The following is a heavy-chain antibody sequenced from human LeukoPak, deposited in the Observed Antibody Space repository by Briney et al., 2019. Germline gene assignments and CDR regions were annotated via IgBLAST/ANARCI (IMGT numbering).Heavy chain of an antibody. J-gene: IGHJ4*02. Sequence: GGSLRLSCAASGFTFSSYAMSWVRQAPGKGPEWVSGISGSGGSTYYGDSVRGRFTISRDNSKNTLYLQMNSLRAEDTAVYYCAKNLREQQLDSYFDYGGQGTLVTVSS. CDR1: GFTFSSYA. CDR3: AKNLREQQLDSYFDY. D-gene: IGHD6-13*01. V-gene: IGHV3-23*01. CDR2: ISGSGGST.